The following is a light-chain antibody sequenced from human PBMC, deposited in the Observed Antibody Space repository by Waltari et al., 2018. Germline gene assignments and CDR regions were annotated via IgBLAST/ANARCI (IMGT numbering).Light chain of an antibody. Sequence: QSALTQPPSASGSPGQSVAISCTGTSSDVGGYNYVSWYQQHPGKAPKLMFYEVNNRPSGVPDRFSGSKSGNTASLTVSGLQAEDEADYYCSSYAGSDIWVFGGGTRLTVL. J-gene: IGLJ3*02. CDR3: SSYAGSDIWV. CDR2: EVN. V-gene: IGLV2-8*01. CDR1: SSDVGGYNY.